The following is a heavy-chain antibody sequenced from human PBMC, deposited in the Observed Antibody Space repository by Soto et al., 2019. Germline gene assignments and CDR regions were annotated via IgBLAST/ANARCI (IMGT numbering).Heavy chain of an antibody. Sequence: XSVKVSCKASVYTFTEYPIHWVRQAPGQGLEWMGWIDTGSGKARFSQNFKGRVTLSRDTSAATAYMDLRNLRPEDTAVYFCARVKAVKSDYWGQGTLVTASS. J-gene: IGHJ4*02. CDR3: ARVKAVKSDY. V-gene: IGHV1-3*04. CDR1: VYTFTEYP. D-gene: IGHD4-17*01. CDR2: IDTGSGKA.